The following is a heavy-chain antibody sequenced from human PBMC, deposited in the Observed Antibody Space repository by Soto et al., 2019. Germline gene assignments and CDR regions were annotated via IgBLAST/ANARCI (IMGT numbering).Heavy chain of an antibody. Sequence: ASVKVSCKVSGYTLTELSMHWVRQAPGKGLEWMGGFDPEDGETIYAQKFQGRVTMTEDTSTDTAYMELSSLRSEDTAVYYCATNGGGFWSGYHSGMDVWGQGTTVTVSS. CDR1: GYTLTELS. D-gene: IGHD3-3*01. CDR2: FDPEDGET. CDR3: ATNGGGFWSGYHSGMDV. J-gene: IGHJ6*02. V-gene: IGHV1-24*01.